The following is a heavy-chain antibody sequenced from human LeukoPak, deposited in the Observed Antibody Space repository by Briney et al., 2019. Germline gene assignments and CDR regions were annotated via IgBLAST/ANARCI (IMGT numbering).Heavy chain of an antibody. CDR3: AHVSGWRNLDY. J-gene: IGHJ4*02. CDR2: IYWDDDK. Sequence: SGPTLVKPTQTLTLTCTFSGFLLSTSGVGVGWIRQPPGKALEWLALIYWDDDKRYSPSLKSRLTITKDTSKNQVVLTMTNMDPVDTATYYCAHVSGWRNLDYWGQGTLVTVSS. V-gene: IGHV2-5*02. D-gene: IGHD2-15*01. CDR1: GFLLSTSGVG.